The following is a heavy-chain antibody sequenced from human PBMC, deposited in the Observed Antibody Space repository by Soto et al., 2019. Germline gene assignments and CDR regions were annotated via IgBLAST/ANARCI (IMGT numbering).Heavy chain of an antibody. V-gene: IGHV3-30-3*01. J-gene: IGHJ4*02. CDR3: ARDVGGTTFYYFDY. CDR2: ISYDGSNK. D-gene: IGHD3-16*01. Sequence: PGESLKISCAASGFTFSSYAMHWVRQAPGKGLEWVAVISYDGSNKYYADSVKGRFTISRDNSKNTLYLQMNSLRAEDTAVYYCARDVGGTTFYYFDYWGQGTLVTVSS. CDR1: GFTFSSYA.